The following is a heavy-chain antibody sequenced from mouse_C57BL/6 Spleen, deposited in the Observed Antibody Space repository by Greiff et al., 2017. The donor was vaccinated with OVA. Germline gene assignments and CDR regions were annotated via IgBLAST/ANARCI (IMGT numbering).Heavy chain of an antibody. V-gene: IGHV1-50*01. Sequence: QVQLQQPGAELVKPGASVKLSCKASGYTFTSYWMQWVKQRPGQGLEWIGEIDPSDSYTNYNQKFKGKATLTVDTSSSTAYMQLSSLTSEDSAVYYCARYLLGDSYAMDYWGQGTSVTVSS. J-gene: IGHJ4*01. CDR3: ARYLLGDSYAMDY. D-gene: IGHD3-3*01. CDR2: IDPSDSYT. CDR1: GYTFTSYW.